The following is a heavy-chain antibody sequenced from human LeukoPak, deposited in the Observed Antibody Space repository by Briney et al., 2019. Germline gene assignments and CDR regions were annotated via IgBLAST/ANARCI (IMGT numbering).Heavy chain of an antibody. J-gene: IGHJ4*02. D-gene: IGHD5-12*01. CDR2: ISGSGGST. V-gene: IGHV3-23*01. CDR3: ASYLRNTVAGYYYFEY. CDR1: GFTFSSYG. Sequence: PGGSLRLSCAASGFTFSSYGMSWVRQAPGKGLEWVSAISGSGGSTYYADSVKGRFTVSRDNSKNTLYLQMNSLRAEDTAVYYCASYLRNTVAGYYYFEYWGQGTLVIVSS.